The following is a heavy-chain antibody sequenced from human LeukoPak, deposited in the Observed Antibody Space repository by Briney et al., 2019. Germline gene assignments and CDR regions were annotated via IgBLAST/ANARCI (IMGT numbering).Heavy chain of an antibody. D-gene: IGHD6-13*01. V-gene: IGHV1-18*04. CDR1: GCTFTSYG. J-gene: IGHJ4*02. Sequence: ASVKVSCKASGCTFTSYGISWVRQAPGQGLEWMGWISAYNGNTNYAQKLQGRVTMTTDTSTSTAYMELRSLRSDDTAVYYCARDDIAAAPYPFDYWGQGTLVTVSS. CDR3: ARDDIAAAPYPFDY. CDR2: ISAYNGNT.